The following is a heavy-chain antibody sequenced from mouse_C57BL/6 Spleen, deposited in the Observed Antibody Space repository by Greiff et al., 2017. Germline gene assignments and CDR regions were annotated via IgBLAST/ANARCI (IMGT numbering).Heavy chain of an antibody. CDR3: TGLLRGAMDY. CDR2: IRLKSDNYAT. Sequence: EVQLVESGGGLVQPGGSMKLSCVASGFTFSNYWMNWVRQSPEKGLEWVAQIRLKSDNYATHYAESVKGRFTISRDDSKSSVYLQMNKLRAEDTGIYYCTGLLRGAMDYWGQGTSVTVSS. CDR1: GFTFSNYW. D-gene: IGHD1-1*01. V-gene: IGHV6-3*01. J-gene: IGHJ4*01.